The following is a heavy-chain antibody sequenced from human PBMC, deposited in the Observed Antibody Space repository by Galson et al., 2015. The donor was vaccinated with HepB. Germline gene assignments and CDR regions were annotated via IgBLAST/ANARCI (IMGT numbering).Heavy chain of an antibody. J-gene: IGHJ4*02. V-gene: IGHV3-21*01. D-gene: IGHD2-15*01. CDR1: GFTFSSYS. CDR3: ARFPWSYCSGGSCYGN. CDR2: ISSSSSYI. Sequence: LRLSCAASGFTFSSYSMNWVRQAPGKGLEWVSSISSSSSYIYYADSVKGRFTISRDNAKNSLYLQMNSLRAEDTAVYYCARFPWSYCSGGSCYGNWGQGTLVTVSS.